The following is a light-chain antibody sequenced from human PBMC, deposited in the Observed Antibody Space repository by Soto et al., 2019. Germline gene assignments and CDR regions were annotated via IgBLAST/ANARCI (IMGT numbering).Light chain of an antibody. Sequence: IGLSQSPGTLSLSPGERATLSCRASQSVSSSYLAWYQQKPGQAPRLLIYGASSRATGIPDRFSGSGSGTDFTLTISGLEPEDFAVYYCQQYGSSPLTFGGRTMV. CDR3: QQYGSSPLT. CDR2: GAS. V-gene: IGKV3-20*01. J-gene: IGKJ4*01. CDR1: QSVSSSY.